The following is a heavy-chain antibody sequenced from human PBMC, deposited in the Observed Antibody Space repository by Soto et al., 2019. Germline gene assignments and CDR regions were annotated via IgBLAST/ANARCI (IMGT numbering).Heavy chain of an antibody. J-gene: IGHJ5*02. Sequence: EVQLVESGGGLVQPGGSLKISCAASGFTFSASAIHWVRQASGKGLEWVGRIRSKANSYATGYSESVKGRFIISRDESKNTAYLQMNRLKTEDTAVYYCSRQETSMVTLGQGTLVTVSS. CDR1: GFTFSASA. CDR3: SRQETSMVT. V-gene: IGHV3-73*02. CDR2: IRSKANSYAT. D-gene: IGHD5-18*01.